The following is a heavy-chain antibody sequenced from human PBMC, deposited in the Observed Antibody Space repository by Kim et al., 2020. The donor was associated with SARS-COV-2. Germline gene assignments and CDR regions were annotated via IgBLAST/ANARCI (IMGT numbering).Heavy chain of an antibody. CDR3: ARGPGTYYYDSSPVGFDI. V-gene: IGHV4-34*01. CDR1: GGSFSGYY. CDR2: INHSGST. D-gene: IGHD3-22*01. Sequence: SETLSLTCAVYGGSFSGYYWSWIRQPPGKGLEWIGEINHSGSTNYNPSLKSRVTISVDTSKNQFSLKLSSVTAADTAVYYCARGPGTYYYDSSPVGFDIWGQGTMVTVSS. J-gene: IGHJ3*02.